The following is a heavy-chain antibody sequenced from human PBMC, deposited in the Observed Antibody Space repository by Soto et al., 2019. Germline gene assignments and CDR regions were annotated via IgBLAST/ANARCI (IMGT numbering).Heavy chain of an antibody. V-gene: IGHV1-18*01. J-gene: IGHJ5*02. CDR2: ISAYNGNT. CDR1: GYTFTSYG. D-gene: IGHD1-7*01. Sequence: ASVKVSCKASGYTFTSYGISWVRQAPGQGLEWMGWISAYNGNTNYAQKLQGRVTMTTDTSTSTAYMELRSLRSDDTAVYYCARDLGITGTTDYDPWGQGPLVTVSS. CDR3: ARDLGITGTTDYDP.